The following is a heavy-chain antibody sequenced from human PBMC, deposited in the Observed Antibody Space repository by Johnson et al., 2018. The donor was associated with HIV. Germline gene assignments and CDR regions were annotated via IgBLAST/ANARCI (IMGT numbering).Heavy chain of an antibody. V-gene: IGHV3-30*18. CDR3: AKGASGSQRRGAFHI. J-gene: IGHJ3*02. CDR1: GSTSRTFG. D-gene: IGHD1-26*01. CDR2: IHMVGINK. Sequence: QMQLVESGGGLVQPGGPLRPPCAALGSTSRTFGFPWVPQPQARGLGGWQVIHMVGINKNYADPLRGRLPISRDNSKNTLYLQMNSLRAEDTAVYYCAKGASGSQRRGAFHIWGQGTMVTVSS.